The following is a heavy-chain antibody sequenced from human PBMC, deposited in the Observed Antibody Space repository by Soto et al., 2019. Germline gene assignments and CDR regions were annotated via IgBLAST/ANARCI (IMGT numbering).Heavy chain of an antibody. CDR1: GFNFSSYI. Sequence: EVQLVESGGGLVKPGGSLRLSCAASGFNFSSYIMNWVRQAPGKGLEWVSSISSSSSYIYYADSVKGRFTISRDNAKNSLYLQMNSLIAEDTAVYYCAATVGATSGWFDPWGQGTLVTVSS. D-gene: IGHD1-26*01. V-gene: IGHV3-21*01. CDR3: AATVGATSGWFDP. J-gene: IGHJ5*02. CDR2: ISSSSSYI.